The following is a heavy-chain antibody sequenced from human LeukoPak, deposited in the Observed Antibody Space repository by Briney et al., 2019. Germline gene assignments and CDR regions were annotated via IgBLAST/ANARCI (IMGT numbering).Heavy chain of an antibody. V-gene: IGHV1-2*06. D-gene: IGHD3-10*01. CDR2: IDPNTGDT. Sequence: ASVKVSCKASGQSLTGYFIHWVRQAPGQGLEWVGRIDPNTGDTIYAQNFQGRVTVTSATSISTAYMELSRLASDDTAVYFCARLGLHGSGTYYFFDYWGQGTLVTVSS. J-gene: IGHJ4*02. CDR3: ARLGLHGSGTYYFFDY. CDR1: GQSLTGYF.